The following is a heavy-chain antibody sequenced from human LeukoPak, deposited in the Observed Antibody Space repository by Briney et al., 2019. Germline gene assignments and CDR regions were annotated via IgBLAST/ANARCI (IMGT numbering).Heavy chain of an antibody. CDR3: ARDTPGVVTATFDY. CDR1: GLTFSSYG. CDR2: IWYDGSNK. D-gene: IGHD2-21*02. Sequence: GGSLRLSCEASGLTFSSYGMHWVRQAPGKGLEWVAVIWYDGSNKYYADSVKGRFTISRDNSKNTLYLQMNSLRAEDTAVYYCARDTPGVVTATFDYWGQGTLVTVSS. J-gene: IGHJ4*02. V-gene: IGHV3-33*08.